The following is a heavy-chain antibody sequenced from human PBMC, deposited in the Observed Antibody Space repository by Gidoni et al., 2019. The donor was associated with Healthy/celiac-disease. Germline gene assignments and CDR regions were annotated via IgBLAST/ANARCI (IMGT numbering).Heavy chain of an antibody. CDR3: AREGSSQRHEGWFDP. CDR1: GGSISSYY. V-gene: IGHV4-59*01. J-gene: IGHJ5*02. D-gene: IGHD6-13*01. CDR2: IYYSGST. Sequence: QVQLQESGPGLVKPSETLSLTCTVSGGSISSYYWSWIRQPPGKGLEWIGYIYYSGSTNYNPTLKSRVTISVDTSKNQFSLKLSSVTAADTAVYYCAREGSSQRHEGWFDPWGQGTLVTVSS.